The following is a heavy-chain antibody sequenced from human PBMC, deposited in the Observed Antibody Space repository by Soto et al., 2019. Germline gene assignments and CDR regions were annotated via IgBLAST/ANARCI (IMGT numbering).Heavy chain of an antibody. V-gene: IGHV4-39*01. D-gene: IGHD3-22*01. J-gene: IGHJ4*02. CDR3: APRRLGVSPFDC. CDR1: GGSISSSSYY. Sequence: SETLSLTCTVSGGSISSSSYYWVWIRQPPGKGLEWIGSIYYSGSTYYNPSLKSRVTISVDTSKTQFSLKLSSVTAADTAVYYCAPRRLGVSPFDCWGQGTPVTSPQ. CDR2: IYYSGST.